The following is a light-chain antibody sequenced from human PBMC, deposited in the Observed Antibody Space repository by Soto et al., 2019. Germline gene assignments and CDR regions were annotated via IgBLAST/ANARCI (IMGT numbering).Light chain of an antibody. V-gene: IGLV2-18*02. J-gene: IGLJ1*01. CDR2: EVS. CDR1: SSDVGSYNR. Sequence: QSVLTQPPSVSGSPGQSVTISCTGTSSDVGSYNRVSWYQQPPGTAPKLMIYEVSNRPSGVPDRFSGSKSGNTASLTISGLQPEDEADYYCNSCTSSSTYVFGTGTKVTVL. CDR3: NSCTSSSTYV.